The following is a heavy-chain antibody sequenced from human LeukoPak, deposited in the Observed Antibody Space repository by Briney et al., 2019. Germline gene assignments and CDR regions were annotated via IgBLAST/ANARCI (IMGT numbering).Heavy chain of an antibody. V-gene: IGHV4-34*01. CDR2: INHSGST. D-gene: IGHD3-10*01. J-gene: IGHJ4*02. CDR3: ASSVYGSGSYSY. CDR1: GGSFSGYY. Sequence: PSETLSLTCAVYGGSFSGYYWSWIRQPPGKGLEQIGEINHSGSTNYNPSLKSRVTISVDTSKNQFSLKLSSVTAADTAVYYCASSVYGSGSYSYWGQGTLVTVSS.